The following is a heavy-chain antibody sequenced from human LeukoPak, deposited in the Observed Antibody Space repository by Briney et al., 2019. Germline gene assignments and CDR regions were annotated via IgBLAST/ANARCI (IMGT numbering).Heavy chain of an antibody. V-gene: IGHV3-74*03. Sequence: GGSLRLSCAASGFTVSSNYMSWVRQAPGKGLVWVSRIKGDGSSTTYADSVKGRFTISRDNAKNTLHLQMDSLRAEDTAVYYCARSDWLDSWGQGTLVIVSS. CDR1: GFTVSSNY. CDR2: IKGDGSST. J-gene: IGHJ5*01. CDR3: ARSDWLDS.